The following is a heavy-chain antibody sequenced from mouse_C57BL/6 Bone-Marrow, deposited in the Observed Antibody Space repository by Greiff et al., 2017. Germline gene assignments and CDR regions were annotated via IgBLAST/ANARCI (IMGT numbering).Heavy chain of an antibody. V-gene: IGHV1-63*01. Sequence: QVQLQQSGAELVRPGTSVKMSCKASGYTFTNYWIGWAKQRPGHGLEWIGDIYPGGGYTNYIEKFTGKATLTADKSSSTASMQFSSLTSEDSAIYYCAVYYSNYWYFDVWGTGTTVTVSS. CDR2: IYPGGGYT. CDR1: GYTFTNYW. D-gene: IGHD2-5*01. J-gene: IGHJ1*03. CDR3: AVYYSNYWYFDV.